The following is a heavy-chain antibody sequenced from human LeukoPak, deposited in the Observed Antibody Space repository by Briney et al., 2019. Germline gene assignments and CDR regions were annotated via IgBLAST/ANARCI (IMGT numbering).Heavy chain of an antibody. CDR3: ASSLVGASRTLDY. J-gene: IGHJ4*02. Sequence: SETLSLTCTVSGGSINSSDYFWGWIRQTPGKGLEWIGAVYYSGSTYYNPSLKSRVTISVDTSKNQFSLKLSSVTAADTAVYYCASSLVGASRTLDYWGQGTLVTVSS. CDR2: VYYSGST. CDR1: GGSINSSDYF. V-gene: IGHV4-39*07. D-gene: IGHD1-26*01.